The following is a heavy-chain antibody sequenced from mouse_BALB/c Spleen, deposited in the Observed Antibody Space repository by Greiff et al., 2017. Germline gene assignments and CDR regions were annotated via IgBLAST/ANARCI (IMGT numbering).Heavy chain of an antibody. CDR2: INPNNGGT. CDR1: GYTFTDYN. V-gene: IGHV1-18*01. J-gene: IGHJ1*01. D-gene: IGHD2-3*01. CDR3: ARVYHWYFDV. Sequence: EVKLVESGPELVKPGASVKIPCKASGYTFTDYNMDWVKQSHGKSLEWIGDINPNNGGTIYNQKFKGKATLTVDKSSSTAYMELRSLTSEDTAVYYCARVYHWYFDVWGAGTTVTVAS.